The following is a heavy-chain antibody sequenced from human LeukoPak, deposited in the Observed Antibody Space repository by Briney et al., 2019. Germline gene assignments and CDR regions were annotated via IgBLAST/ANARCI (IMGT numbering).Heavy chain of an antibody. CDR3: AREIGGYFDY. J-gene: IGHJ4*02. CDR2: IHYTGST. Sequence: PSETLSLTCTVSGGSISSSSYYWSWIRQPPGKGLEWIGYIHYTGSTYYNPSLKSRVTISVDTSKNQFSLKLSSVTAADTAVYYCAREIGGYFDYWGQGTLVTVSS. V-gene: IGHV4-30-4*01. D-gene: IGHD3-16*01. CDR1: GGSISSSSYY.